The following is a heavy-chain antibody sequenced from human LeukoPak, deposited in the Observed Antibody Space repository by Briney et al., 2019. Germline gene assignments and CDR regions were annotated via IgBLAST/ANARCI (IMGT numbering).Heavy chain of an antibody. D-gene: IGHD3-16*01. J-gene: IGHJ4*02. CDR3: ARLRDLYNVFEY. CDR2: IHYSGNT. V-gene: IGHV4-59*08. CDR1: GGSISGYY. Sequence: SETLSLTCTVSGGSISGYYWGWVRQPPGKGLECFGTIHYSGNTNYNPSLKSRVTMSIDTSKNQFSLRLTSVAAADTAVYYCARLRDLYNVFEYWGQRALVTVSS.